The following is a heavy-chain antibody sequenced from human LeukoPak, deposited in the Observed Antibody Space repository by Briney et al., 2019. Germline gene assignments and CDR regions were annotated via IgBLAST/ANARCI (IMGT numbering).Heavy chain of an antibody. V-gene: IGHV4-61*02. CDR1: GGSISSGSYY. CDR3: ARDPGSSDAFDI. J-gene: IGHJ3*02. Sequence: SQTLSLTCTVSGGSISSGSYYWSWIRQPAGKGLEWIGRIYTSGSTNYNPSLRSRVTISVDTSKNQFSLKLSSVTAADTAVYYCARDPGSSDAFDIWGQGTMVTVSS. D-gene: IGHD6-6*01. CDR2: IYTSGST.